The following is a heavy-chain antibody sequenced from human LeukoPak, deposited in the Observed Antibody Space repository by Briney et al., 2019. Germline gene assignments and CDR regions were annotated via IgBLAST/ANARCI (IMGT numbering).Heavy chain of an antibody. CDR3: AKVQHSGYDMTFDY. J-gene: IGHJ4*02. D-gene: IGHD5-12*01. V-gene: IGHV3-23*01. CDR2: IGSDGST. Sequence: GGSLRLSCAASGFSFSGYAMSWVRQAPGKGLEWVAGIGSDGSTHHAESVKGRFAISRDNSKSTLYLQMNSLRAEDTAVYHCAKVQHSGYDMTFDYWGQGTLVTVSS. CDR1: GFSFSGYA.